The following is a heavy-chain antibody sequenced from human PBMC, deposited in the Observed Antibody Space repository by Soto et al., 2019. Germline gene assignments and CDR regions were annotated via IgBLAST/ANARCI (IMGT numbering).Heavy chain of an antibody. CDR1: GLTFSTFA. V-gene: IGHV3-23*01. CDR2: ISGNGGAT. J-gene: IGHJ5*02. D-gene: IGHD3-3*01. Sequence: PGWSLRLSCTASGLTFSTFAMSWVRQSPGKGLEWVSTISGNGGATFYADSVKGRFTISRDNSKKTLYLQMNGLRAEDTAVYYCATRITIFGIVKLSTLFAPWGQGTLVTVSS. CDR3: ATRITIFGIVKLSTLFAP.